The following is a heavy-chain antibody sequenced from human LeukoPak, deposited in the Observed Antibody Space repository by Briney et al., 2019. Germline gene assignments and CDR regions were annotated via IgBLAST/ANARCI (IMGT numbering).Heavy chain of an antibody. CDR2: IYYSGST. V-gene: IGHV4-31*03. CDR1: GGSISSGGYY. D-gene: IGHD2-2*01. J-gene: IGHJ6*02. CDR3: ARSGSIQAHRRVVPAVYYGMDV. Sequence: PSETLSLTCTVSGGSISSGGYYWSWIRQHPGKGLEWIGYIYYSGSTYYSPSLKSRVTISVDTSKNQFSLKLSSVTAADTAVYYCARSGSIQAHRRVVPAVYYGMDVWGQGTTVTVSS.